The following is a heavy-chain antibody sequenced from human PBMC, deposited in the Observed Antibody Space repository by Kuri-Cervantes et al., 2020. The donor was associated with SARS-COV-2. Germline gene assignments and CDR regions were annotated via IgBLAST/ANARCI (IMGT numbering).Heavy chain of an antibody. CDR1: GFTFSGRW. D-gene: IGHD1-1*01. V-gene: IGHV3-74*01. J-gene: IGHJ4*02. CDR2: INPDGSYT. Sequence: GESLKISCAASGFTFSGRWIHWVRQAPGKGQVWVSRINPDGSYTNNADSVKGRFTLSRDNAKNMLFLQMNSLRAEDTAVYYCVRDGDHWNFDYWGQGTLVTVSS. CDR3: VRDGDHWNFDY.